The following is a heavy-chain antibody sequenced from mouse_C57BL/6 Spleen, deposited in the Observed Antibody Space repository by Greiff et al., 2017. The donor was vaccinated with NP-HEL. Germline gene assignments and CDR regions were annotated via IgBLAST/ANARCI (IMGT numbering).Heavy chain of an antibody. CDR2: IYPSDSET. CDR1: GYTFTSYW. Sequence: VQLQQSGAELVRPGSSVKLSCKASGYTFTSYWMDWVKQRPGQGLEWIGNIYPSDSETHYNQKFKDKATLTVDKSSSTAYMQLSSLTSEDSAVYYCARRYYGSSYGYWGQGTTLTVSS. J-gene: IGHJ2*01. V-gene: IGHV1-61*01. D-gene: IGHD1-1*01. CDR3: ARRYYGSSYGY.